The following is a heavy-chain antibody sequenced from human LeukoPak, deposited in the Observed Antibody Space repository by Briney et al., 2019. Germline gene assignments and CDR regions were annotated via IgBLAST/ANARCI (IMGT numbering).Heavy chain of an antibody. CDR2: IFSGGNT. V-gene: IGHV3-53*01. J-gene: IGHJ3*02. Sequence: GGSLRLSCGASGFTVSNHHMSWVRQTPGKGLEWVSVIFSGGNTYYTDSVKGRFTISRDNSENTLYLQVNRLRAEDTAVYYCARDGGWPGYFDIWGQGTMVTVSS. D-gene: IGHD3-16*01. CDR1: GFTVSNHH. CDR3: ARDGGWPGYFDI.